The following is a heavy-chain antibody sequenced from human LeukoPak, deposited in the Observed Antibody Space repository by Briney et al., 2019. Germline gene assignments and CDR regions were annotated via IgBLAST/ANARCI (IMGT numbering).Heavy chain of an antibody. CDR1: GFTFSSYS. Sequence: GGSLRLSCAASGFTFSSYSMNWVRQAPGKGLEWVSSISSSSSYIYYADSVKGRSTISRDNAKNSLYLQMNSLRAEDTAVYYCAREGWEPDDAFDIWGQGTMVTVSS. CDR3: AREGWEPDDAFDI. CDR2: ISSSSSYI. D-gene: IGHD1-26*01. V-gene: IGHV3-21*01. J-gene: IGHJ3*02.